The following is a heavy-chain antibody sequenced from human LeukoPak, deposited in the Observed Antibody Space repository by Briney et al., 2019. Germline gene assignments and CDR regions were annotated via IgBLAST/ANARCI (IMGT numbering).Heavy chain of an antibody. V-gene: IGHV3-30*04. CDR2: ISYDGSNK. Sequence: GRSLRLSCAASGFTFSSYAMHWVRQAPGKGLEWVAVISYDGSNKYYADSVKGRFTISRDNSKNTLYLQMNSLRAEDTAVYYCASWTSSSSNYWGQGTLVTVSS. D-gene: IGHD6-6*01. CDR1: GFTFSSYA. CDR3: ASWTSSSSNY. J-gene: IGHJ4*02.